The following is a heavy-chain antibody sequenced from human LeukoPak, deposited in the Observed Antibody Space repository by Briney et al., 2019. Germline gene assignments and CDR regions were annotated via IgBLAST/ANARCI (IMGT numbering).Heavy chain of an antibody. J-gene: IGHJ4*02. Sequence: GASVKVSCKASGYTFTSYDINWVRQATGQGLEWMGWMNPNSGNTGYAQKFQGRVTITRNTSISTAYMELSSLRSEDTAVYYCARGGIPLRFLEWLLDYFDYWGQGTLVTVSS. CDR2: MNPNSGNT. CDR1: GYTFTSYD. D-gene: IGHD3-3*01. CDR3: ARGGIPLRFLEWLLDYFDY. V-gene: IGHV1-8*03.